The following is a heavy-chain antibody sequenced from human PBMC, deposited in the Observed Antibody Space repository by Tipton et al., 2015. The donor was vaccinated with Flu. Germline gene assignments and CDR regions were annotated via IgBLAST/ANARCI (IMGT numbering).Heavy chain of an antibody. CDR2: IYYSGST. CDR3: ARSLGNWYFDL. V-gene: IGHV4-61*01. J-gene: IGHJ2*01. Sequence: GLVKPSETLSLTCTVSGGSVSSGSYYWSWIRQPPGKGLEWIGYIYYSGSTNYNPSLKSRVTISVDTSKNQFSLKLSSVTAADTAVYYCARSLGNWYFDLWGRGTLVTVSS. CDR1: GGSVSSGSYY.